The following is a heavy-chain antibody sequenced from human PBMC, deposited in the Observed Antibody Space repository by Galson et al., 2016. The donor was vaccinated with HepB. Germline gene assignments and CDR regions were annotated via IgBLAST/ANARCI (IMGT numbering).Heavy chain of an antibody. CDR2: ISGGGRDT. CDR1: GFAFSDYY. J-gene: IGHJ6*02. D-gene: IGHD1-1*01. Sequence: LRLSCAASGFAFSDYYMSWIRQAPGRGLEWLSFISGGGRDTNYADSVRGHFTVSRDNANNLLYLQMNSLSVEDTAIYYCARGPCRSTNCPTSYYGMDVWGQGTTVTVSS. CDR3: ARGPCRSTNCPTSYYGMDV. V-gene: IGHV3-11*06.